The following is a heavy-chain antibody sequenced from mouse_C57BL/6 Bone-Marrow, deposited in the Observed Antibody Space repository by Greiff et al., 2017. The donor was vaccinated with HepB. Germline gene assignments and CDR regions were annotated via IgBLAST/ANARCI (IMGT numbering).Heavy chain of an antibody. CDR2: IHPNSGST. J-gene: IGHJ2*01. D-gene: IGHD1-1*01. CDR3: ASEQLATLVAHY. V-gene: IGHV1-64*01. Sequence: QVQLKQPGAELVKPGASVKLSCKASGYTFTCYWMHWVKQRPGQGLEWIGMIHPNSGSTNYNEKFKSKATLTVDKSSSTAYMQLSSLTSEDSAVYYCASEQLATLVAHYWGPGATLPVSS. CDR1: GYTFTCYW.